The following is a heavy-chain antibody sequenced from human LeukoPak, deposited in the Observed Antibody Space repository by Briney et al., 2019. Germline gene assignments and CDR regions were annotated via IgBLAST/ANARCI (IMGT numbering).Heavy chain of an antibody. CDR1: GYSISSGYY. CDR3: ARVPHSSSSEWFDP. Sequence: PSETLSLTXTVSGYSISSGYYWGWIRQPPGKGLEWIGSIYHSGSTYYNPSLKSRVTISVDTSKNQFSLKLSSVTAADTAVFYCARVPHSSSSEWFDPWGQRTLVTVSS. J-gene: IGHJ5*02. V-gene: IGHV4-38-2*02. CDR2: IYHSGST. D-gene: IGHD6-6*01.